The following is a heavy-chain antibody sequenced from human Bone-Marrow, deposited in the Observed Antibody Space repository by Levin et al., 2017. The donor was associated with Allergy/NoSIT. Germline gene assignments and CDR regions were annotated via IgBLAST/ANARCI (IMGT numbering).Heavy chain of an antibody. J-gene: IGHJ4*02. Sequence: GESLKISCVGSGFTFSAYGMHWVRQAPGKGLEWVSVISSDGSRKKFIDSVKGRFVISRDNAKNTLYLQMNSLRPEDTAVYYCAKGSSGSTDYWGRGTQVTVSS. CDR1: GFTFSAYG. D-gene: IGHD3-10*01. CDR2: ISSDGSRK. V-gene: IGHV3-30*18. CDR3: AKGSSGSTDY.